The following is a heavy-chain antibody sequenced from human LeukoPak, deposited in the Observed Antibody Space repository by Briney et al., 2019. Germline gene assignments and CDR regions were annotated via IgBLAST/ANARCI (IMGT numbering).Heavy chain of an antibody. J-gene: IGHJ5*02. V-gene: IGHV3-23*01. D-gene: IGHD5-24*01. CDR3: AKVAEMDTILGKFDN. Sequence: PGGSLRLSCAASGFTFSSYAMSWVRQAPGKGLEWGSAISGNGGSTYYADAVKGRFTISRDNSRNTLFLQMNRLRAEDTAVYYCAKVAEMDTILGKFDNWGQGTLVTVSS. CDR1: GFTFSSYA. CDR2: ISGNGGST.